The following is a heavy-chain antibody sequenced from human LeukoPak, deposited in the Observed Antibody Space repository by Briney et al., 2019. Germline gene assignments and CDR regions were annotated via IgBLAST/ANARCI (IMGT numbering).Heavy chain of an antibody. V-gene: IGHV3-23*01. J-gene: IGHJ4*02. Sequence: GESLRLSCAASGFTFTTYWMSWVRQAPGKGLEWDSAISGSGGSTYYADSVKGRFTISRDNSKNTLYLQMNSLRAEDTAVYYCARRAGAYSHPYDYWGQGTLVTVSS. CDR2: ISGSGGST. D-gene: IGHD4/OR15-4a*01. CDR1: GFTFTTYW. CDR3: ARRAGAYSHPYDY.